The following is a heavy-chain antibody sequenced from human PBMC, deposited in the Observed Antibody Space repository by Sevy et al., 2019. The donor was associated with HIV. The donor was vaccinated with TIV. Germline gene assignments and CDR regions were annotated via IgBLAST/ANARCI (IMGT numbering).Heavy chain of an antibody. D-gene: IGHD3-10*01. CDR2: LSGGGEST. V-gene: IGHV3-23*01. Sequence: GGSLRLSCAASGFTFNSYAMSWVRQAPGTGLEWVSGLSGGGESTYYADSVKGRFTSSRDNSKNTLYLQMNSLRAEDTAIYYCAKVGPVVRGVITDAFDIWGQGTMVTVSS. J-gene: IGHJ3*02. CDR3: AKVGPVVRGVITDAFDI. CDR1: GFTFNSYA.